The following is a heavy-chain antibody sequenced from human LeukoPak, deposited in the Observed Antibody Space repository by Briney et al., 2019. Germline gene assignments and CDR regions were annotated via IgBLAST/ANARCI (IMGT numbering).Heavy chain of an antibody. CDR1: GYTFTGYY. D-gene: IGHD4-23*01. Sequence: GASVKVSCKASGYTFTGYYMHWVRQAPGQGLEWMGWINPNSGGTNYPQKFQGRVTMTRDTSISTAYMELSRLRSDDTAVYYCARRTVVTPGAFDIWGQGTMVTVSS. CDR3: ARRTVVTPGAFDI. CDR2: INPNSGGT. V-gene: IGHV1-2*02. J-gene: IGHJ3*02.